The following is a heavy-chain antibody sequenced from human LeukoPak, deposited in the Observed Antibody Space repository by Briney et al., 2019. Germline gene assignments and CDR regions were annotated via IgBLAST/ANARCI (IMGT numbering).Heavy chain of an antibody. Sequence: PSETLSLTCTVSGGSISSYYWSWIRQPPGKGLEWIGYIYYSGSTNYNPSLKSRVTISVDTSKNQFSLKLSSVTAADTAVYYCARRIDTAMAPYFDYWGQGTLVTVSS. CDR1: GGSISSYY. CDR2: IYYSGST. CDR3: ARRIDTAMAPYFDY. D-gene: IGHD5-18*01. V-gene: IGHV4-59*12. J-gene: IGHJ4*02.